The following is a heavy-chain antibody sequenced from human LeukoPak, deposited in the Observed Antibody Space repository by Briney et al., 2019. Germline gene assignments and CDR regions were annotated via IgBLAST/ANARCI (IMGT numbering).Heavy chain of an antibody. J-gene: IGHJ4*02. V-gene: IGHV3-49*03. Sequence: SGGSLRLSCTASGFTFGDYAMSWFRQAPGKGLGGVGFIRSKAYGGTTEYAASVKGRFTISRDDSKSIAYLQMNSLKTEDTAVYYCTRELGYYGSGFDYWGQGTLVTVSS. D-gene: IGHD3-10*01. CDR1: GFTFGDYA. CDR3: TRELGYYGSGFDY. CDR2: IRSKAYGGTT.